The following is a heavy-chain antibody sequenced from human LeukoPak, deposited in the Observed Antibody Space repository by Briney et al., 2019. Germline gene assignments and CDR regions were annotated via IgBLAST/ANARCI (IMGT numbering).Heavy chain of an antibody. CDR1: GYSFSNYC. CDR2: IYPGDSDT. Sequence: GESLKISCQGSGYSFSNYCIGWVRQMPGGGLDLMGIIYPGDSDTRYSPSFQVQVTNTDDRSTTTAYMQLTSRKASDTAMYYCVRRSTDSRDAFDPWGQGTLVTVSS. J-gene: IGHJ5*02. D-gene: IGHD4-11*01. CDR3: VRRSTDSRDAFDP. V-gene: IGHV5-51*03.